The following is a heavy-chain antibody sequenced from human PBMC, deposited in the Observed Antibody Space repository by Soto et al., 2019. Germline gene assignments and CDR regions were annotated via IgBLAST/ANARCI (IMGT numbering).Heavy chain of an antibody. CDR3: ARDRWWNYATLFSPLDAFDI. Sequence: SETLSLTCTVSGGSISSYYWSWIRQPAGKGLEWIGRIYTSGSTNYNPSLKSRVTMSVDTSKNQFSLKLSSVTAADTAVYYCARDRWWNYATLFSPLDAFDIWGQGTMVTVSS. CDR1: GGSISSYY. V-gene: IGHV4-4*07. D-gene: IGHD1-7*01. CDR2: IYTSGST. J-gene: IGHJ3*02.